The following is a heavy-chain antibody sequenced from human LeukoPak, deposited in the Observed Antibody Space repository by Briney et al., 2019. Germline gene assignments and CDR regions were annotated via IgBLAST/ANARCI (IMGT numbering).Heavy chain of an antibody. CDR2: INWIGDTT. D-gene: IGHD1-1*01. Sequence: GGSLRLSCAASGFTFDDYGMTWVRQVPGKGLEWIAEINWIGDTTRYGNSVKGRFTISRDNAKNSLDLQINSLRVEDTAFYYCATNPPGRTYLQDWGQGTLVTVSS. J-gene: IGHJ1*01. CDR3: ATNPPGRTYLQD. CDR1: GFTFDDYG. V-gene: IGHV3-20*04.